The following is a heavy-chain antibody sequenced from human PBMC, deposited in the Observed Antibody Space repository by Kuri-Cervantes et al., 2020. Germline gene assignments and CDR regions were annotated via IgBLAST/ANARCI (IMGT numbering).Heavy chain of an antibody. D-gene: IGHD1-1*01. CDR1: GFTFSSYS. V-gene: IGHV3-21*04. CDR2: ISSSSSYI. CDR3: ARERFRAYEGTYEN. Sequence: GGSLRLSCAASGFTFSSYSMNWVRQAPGKGLEWVPSISSSSSYIYYADSVKGRFTISRDNSKNTLYLQMNSLRAEDTAVYYCARERFRAYEGTYENWGQGTLVTVSS. J-gene: IGHJ4*02.